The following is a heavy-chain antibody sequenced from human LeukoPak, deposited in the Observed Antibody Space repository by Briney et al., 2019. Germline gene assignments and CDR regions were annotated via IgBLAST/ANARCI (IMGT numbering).Heavy chain of an antibody. Sequence: SQTLSLTCTVSGGSISSGDYYWNWIRQPPGKGLEWIGYIYYSGRTYYNPSLKSRFTISVDTSKNQFSLKLSSVNGADTAVYYCAREGPYDSSDYLRAFDIWGQGTMVTVSS. CDR3: AREGPYDSSDYLRAFDI. D-gene: IGHD3-22*01. J-gene: IGHJ3*02. CDR2: IYYSGRT. V-gene: IGHV4-30-4*08. CDR1: GGSISSGDYY.